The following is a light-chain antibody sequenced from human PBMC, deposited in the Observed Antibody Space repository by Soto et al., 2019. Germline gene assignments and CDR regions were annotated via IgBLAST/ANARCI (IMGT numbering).Light chain of an antibody. V-gene: IGKV2-30*01. CDR3: LQDTRWPPYT. Sequence: DVVMTQSPLSLPVTLGQPASISCRSSQSLAYSDGNTYLNWFQQRPGQSPRRLIYKVSNRHSGGQERCLGSGSGTDFILKISRVEDEDVGIYYCLQDTRWPPYTLGQGTKLEIK. J-gene: IGKJ2*01. CDR1: QSLAYSDGNTY. CDR2: KVS.